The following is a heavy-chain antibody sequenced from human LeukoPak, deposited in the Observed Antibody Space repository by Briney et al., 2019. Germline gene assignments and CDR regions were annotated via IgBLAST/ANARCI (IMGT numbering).Heavy chain of an antibody. CDR1: GGSISNSNW. CDR3: VRGGSYSVDNYYYAMDV. D-gene: IGHD1-26*01. Sequence: PSETLSLTCAVSGGSISNSNWWSWVRQPPGKGLEWIGEVYHSGSTNCNPSLKSRVTISVDKSKNQFSLKVNSVIAADTAVYFCVRGGSYSVDNYYYAMDVWGQGTTVTVSS. V-gene: IGHV4-4*02. CDR2: VYHSGST. J-gene: IGHJ6*02.